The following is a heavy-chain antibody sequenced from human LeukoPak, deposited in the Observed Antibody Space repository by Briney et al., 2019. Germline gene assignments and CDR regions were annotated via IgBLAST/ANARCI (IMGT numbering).Heavy chain of an antibody. CDR3: ARYPGYNILTGYPPPGYFDY. D-gene: IGHD3-9*01. J-gene: IGHJ4*02. Sequence: PGGSLRLSCAASGFTFSSYEMNWVRQAPGKGLEWVSYISSSGSTIYYADSVKGRFTTSRDNAKNSLYLQMNSLRAEDTAVYYCARYPGYNILTGYPPPGYFDYWGQGTLFTVSS. CDR2: ISSSGSTI. V-gene: IGHV3-48*03. CDR1: GFTFSSYE.